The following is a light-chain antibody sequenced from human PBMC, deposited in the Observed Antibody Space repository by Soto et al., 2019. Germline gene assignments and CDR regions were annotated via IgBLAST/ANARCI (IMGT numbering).Light chain of an antibody. CDR2: AAS. V-gene: IGKV1-39*01. CDR3: QQSYSTPRT. Sequence: DIQMTQSPSSLSASVGDRVTITCRASQSISSYLNWYQQKPGKAPKLLIYAASSLQSGVPSRFSGSGGSATDFTLTISSLQPEDFATYYCQQSYSTPRTFGQGTKVEIK. CDR1: QSISSY. J-gene: IGKJ1*01.